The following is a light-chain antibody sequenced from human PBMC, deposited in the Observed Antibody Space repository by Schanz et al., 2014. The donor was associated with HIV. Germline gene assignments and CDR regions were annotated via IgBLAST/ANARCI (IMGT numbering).Light chain of an antibody. Sequence: QSALTQPASVSGSPGQSIIISCTGTSNDIGRYNLISWYQQHPGKAPKLMIYDVTNRPSGVSNRFSGSKSGNTASLTISGLQAEDEADYYCNSFSHSNTYVFGSGTKLTVL. V-gene: IGLV2-14*02. CDR3: NSFSHSNTYV. CDR2: DVT. J-gene: IGLJ1*01. CDR1: SNDIGRYNL.